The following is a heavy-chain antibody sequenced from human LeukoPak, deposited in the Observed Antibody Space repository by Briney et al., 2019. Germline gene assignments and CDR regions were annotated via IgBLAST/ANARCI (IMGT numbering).Heavy chain of an antibody. CDR1: GGSFSGYY. CDR3: ARGYGDFN. V-gene: IGHV4-34*01. Sequence: KTSETLSLTCAVYGGSFSGYYWSWIRQPPGKGLEWIGEINHSGSTNYNPSLKSRVTISVDTSKNQFSLKLSSVTAADTAVYYCARGYGDFNWGQGTLVTVSS. CDR2: INHSGST. D-gene: IGHD4-17*01. J-gene: IGHJ4*02.